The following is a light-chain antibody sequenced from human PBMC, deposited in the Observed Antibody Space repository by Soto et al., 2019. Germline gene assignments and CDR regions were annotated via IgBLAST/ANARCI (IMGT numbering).Light chain of an antibody. CDR3: TSYTTSNTVI. CDR1: SSDIGGYNY. V-gene: IGLV2-14*03. Sequence: QSALTQPASVSGSPGQSITISCTGTSSDIGGYNYVSWYQQHPGKVPKLIIYDTTNRPSGISYRFSGSESGNTASLTISGLQAEDEADYYCTSYTTSNTVIFGGGTKVTVL. J-gene: IGLJ2*01. CDR2: DTT.